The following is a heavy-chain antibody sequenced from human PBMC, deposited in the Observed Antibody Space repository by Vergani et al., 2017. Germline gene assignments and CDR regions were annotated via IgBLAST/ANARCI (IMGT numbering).Heavy chain of an antibody. CDR1: GGSISSYY. D-gene: IGHD6-19*01. V-gene: IGHV4-59*01. CDR2: IYYSGST. J-gene: IGHJ4*02. Sequence: QVQLQESGPGLVKPSETLSLTCTVSGGSISSYYWSWIRQPPGKGLERIGYIYYSGSTNYNPSLKSRVTISVDTSKNQFSLKLSSVTAADTAVYYCARTVAVAGAFDYWGQGTLVTVSS. CDR3: ARTVAVAGAFDY.